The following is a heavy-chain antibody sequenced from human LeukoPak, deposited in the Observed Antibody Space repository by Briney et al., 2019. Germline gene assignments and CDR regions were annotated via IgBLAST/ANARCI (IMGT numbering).Heavy chain of an antibody. CDR3: AKDFGRNYYVSGSYDNPYYFDY. J-gene: IGHJ4*02. Sequence: PGGSLRLSCAASGFTFSSYAMSWVRQAPGKGLEWVSGISGSGDSTGYADSVKGRFTISRDNSKNTLYLQMNSLRAEDTAVYYCAKDFGRNYYVSGSYDNPYYFDYWGQGTLVTVSS. D-gene: IGHD3-10*01. CDR2: ISGSGDST. V-gene: IGHV3-23*01. CDR1: GFTFSSYA.